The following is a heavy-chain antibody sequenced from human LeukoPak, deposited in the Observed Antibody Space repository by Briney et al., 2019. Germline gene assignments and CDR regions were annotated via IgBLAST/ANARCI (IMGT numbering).Heavy chain of an antibody. D-gene: IGHD2-2*02. CDR2: ISGSGGST. V-gene: IGHV3-23*01. J-gene: IGHJ4*02. CDR1: GFTFSSYA. Sequence: GGSLRLSCAVAGFTFSSYAMSWVRQAPGKGLEWVSSISGSGGSTYYADSVKGRFTISRDNSKNTLYVQMNSLRAEDTAIYYCARGHKDIVVVPAAIPQNNFDYWGQGTLVTVSS. CDR3: ARGHKDIVVVPAAIPQNNFDY.